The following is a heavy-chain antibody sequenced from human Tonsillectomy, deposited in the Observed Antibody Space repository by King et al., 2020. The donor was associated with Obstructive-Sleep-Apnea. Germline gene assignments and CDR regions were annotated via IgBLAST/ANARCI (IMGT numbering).Heavy chain of an antibody. D-gene: IGHD3-22*01. J-gene: IGHJ4*02. CDR3: ARGENLYYYDSSGYEDY. CDR2: INPNSGGT. V-gene: IGHV1-2*02. CDR1: GYTFTGYF. Sequence: VQLVESGAEVKKPGASVKVSCKASGYTFTGYFMHWVRQAPGQGLEWMGGINPNSGGTNYAKKFQGRVHMTRETSISTAYRELSRLRSDDTAVYYCARGENLYYYDSSGYEDYWGQGTLVTVSS.